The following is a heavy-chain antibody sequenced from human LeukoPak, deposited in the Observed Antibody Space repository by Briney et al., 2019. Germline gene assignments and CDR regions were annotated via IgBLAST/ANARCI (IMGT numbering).Heavy chain of an antibody. CDR3: AKAGYCSGGSCRYGSPFDY. CDR2: ISGSGGST. D-gene: IGHD2-15*01. CDR1: GFTFSSYA. V-gene: IGHV3-23*01. J-gene: IGHJ4*02. Sequence: GGSLRLSCAASGFTFSSYAMSWVRQAPGRGLEWVSAISGSGGSTYYADSAKGRFTISRDNSKNTLYLQMNSLRAEDTAVYYCAKAGYCSGGSCRYGSPFDYWGQGTLVTVSS.